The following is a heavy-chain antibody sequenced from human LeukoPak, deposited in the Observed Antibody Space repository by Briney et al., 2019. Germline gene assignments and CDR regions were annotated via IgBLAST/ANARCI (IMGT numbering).Heavy chain of an antibody. V-gene: IGHV4-34*01. Sequence: SETLSLTCAVYGGSFSGYYWSWIRQPPGKGLVWIGEINHSGSTNYNPSLKSRVTISVDTSKNQFSLKLSSVTAADTAVYYCARLERRYHSGSGRESIWGQGTLVTVSS. J-gene: IGHJ4*02. CDR1: GGSFSGYY. CDR3: ARLERRYHSGSGRESI. CDR2: INHSGST. D-gene: IGHD3-10*01.